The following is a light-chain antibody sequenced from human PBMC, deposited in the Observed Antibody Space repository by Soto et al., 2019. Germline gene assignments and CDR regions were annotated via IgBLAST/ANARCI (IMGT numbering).Light chain of an antibody. J-gene: IGLJ2*01. Sequence: QPVLTQPPSVSGAPGQRVTISCTGSSSNIGAGYDVHWYQQVPGTAPELLIYGDNNRPSGVPDRFSGSKSGTSASLAITGLQAEDEADYYCQSYDSSLSGVVFGGGTKLTVL. CDR1: SSNIGAGYD. CDR2: GDN. V-gene: IGLV1-40*01. CDR3: QSYDSSLSGVV.